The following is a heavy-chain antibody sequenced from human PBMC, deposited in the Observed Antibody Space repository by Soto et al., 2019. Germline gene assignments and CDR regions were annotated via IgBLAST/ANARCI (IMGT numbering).Heavy chain of an antibody. V-gene: IGHV4-39*01. CDR2: VSYSGST. J-gene: IGHJ2*01. D-gene: IGHD3-10*02. CDR3: FFSSRRRHTICSLGLGIPANRSSDL. Sequence: PGKGLELIVTVSYSGSTYYNPSLKSRVTISVDTSKNQFSLRLSSVTAADTAVYFFFFSSRRRHTICSLGLGIPANRSSDL.